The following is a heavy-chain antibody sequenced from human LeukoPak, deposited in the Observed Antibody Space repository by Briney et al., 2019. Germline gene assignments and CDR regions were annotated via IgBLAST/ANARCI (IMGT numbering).Heavy chain of an antibody. D-gene: IGHD6-13*01. CDR2: ISPTGSTT. CDR3: ARTSGYSSSWYTLNFDY. J-gene: IGHJ4*02. Sequence: GGSLRLSCTAPGFSFSGHWMHWARQLPGKGLVWVSRISPTGSTTSYADSVKGRFTVSRDNAKNTLYLQVNNLRAEDTAVYYCARTSGYSSSWYTLNFDYWGQGILVTVSS. V-gene: IGHV3-74*01. CDR1: GFSFSGHW.